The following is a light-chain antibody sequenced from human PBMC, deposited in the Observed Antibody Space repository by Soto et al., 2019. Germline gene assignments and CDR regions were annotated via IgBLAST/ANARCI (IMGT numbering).Light chain of an antibody. V-gene: IGLV1-44*01. CDR2: SDN. CDR1: SSNIESNT. J-gene: IGLJ2*01. CDR3: AAWDNSLNGPV. Sequence: QAVVTQPPSASGTPGQRVTISCSGSSSNIESNTVNWYQQVPGTAPKLLIYSDNQRPSGVPDRFSGSKSGTSASLAISGLQSEDEADYYCAAWDNSLNGPVFGGGTKLTVL.